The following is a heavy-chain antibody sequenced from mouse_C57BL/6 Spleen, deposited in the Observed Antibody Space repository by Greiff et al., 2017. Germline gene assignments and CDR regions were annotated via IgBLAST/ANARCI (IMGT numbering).Heavy chain of an antibody. D-gene: IGHD3-1*01. J-gene: IGHJ4*01. CDR1: GYAFSSSW. Sequence: QVQLQQSGPELVKPGASVKISCKASGYAFSSSWMNWVKQRPGKGLEWIGRIYPGDGDTNYNGKFKGKATLTADTSSSTAYMQLSSLTSEDSAVYFCARSVGYLCAIDYWGQGTSVTVSS. CDR3: ARSVGYLCAIDY. CDR2: IYPGDGDT. V-gene: IGHV1-82*01.